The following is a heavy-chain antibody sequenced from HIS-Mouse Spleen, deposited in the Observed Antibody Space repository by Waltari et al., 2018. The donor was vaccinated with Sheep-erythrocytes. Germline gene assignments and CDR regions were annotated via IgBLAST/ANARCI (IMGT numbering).Heavy chain of an antibody. CDR3: ARGIAAAGTDWFDP. CDR1: GYTFTSYD. CDR2: MNPNSGNT. J-gene: IGHJ5*02. V-gene: IGHV1-8*01. D-gene: IGHD6-13*01. Sequence: QVQLVQSGAEVKKPGASVKVSCKASGYTFTSYDINWVRQATGQGLEWMGWMNPNSGNTGDAQKFQGRVTMTRNTSRSTAYMELSSLRSEDTAVYYWARGIAAAGTDWFDPWGQGTLVTVSS.